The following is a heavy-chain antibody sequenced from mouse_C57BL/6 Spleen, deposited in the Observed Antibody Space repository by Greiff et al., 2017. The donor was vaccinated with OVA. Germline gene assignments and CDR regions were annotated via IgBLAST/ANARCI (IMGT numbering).Heavy chain of an antibody. V-gene: IGHV5-12*01. CDR2: ISNGGGST. Sequence: EVQGVESGGGLVQPGGSLKLSCAASGFTFSDYYMYWVRQTPEKRLEWVAYISNGGGSTYYPDTVKGRFTISRDNAKNTLYLQMSRLKSEDTAMYYCARPLYGYDGGPWFAYWGQGTLVTVSA. D-gene: IGHD2-2*01. J-gene: IGHJ3*01. CDR3: ARPLYGYDGGPWFAY. CDR1: GFTFSDYY.